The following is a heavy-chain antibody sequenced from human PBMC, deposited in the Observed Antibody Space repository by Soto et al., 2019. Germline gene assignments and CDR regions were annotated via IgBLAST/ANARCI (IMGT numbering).Heavy chain of an antibody. J-gene: IGHJ6*02. CDR2: ISYDGGNK. V-gene: IGHV3-30-3*01. D-gene: IGHD3-3*01. CDR3: ARDGGNLRLLEWYPSSMDV. Sequence: PGGSLRLSCAASGFTFSSYAMHWVRQAPGKGLEWVAVISYDGGNKYYADSVKGRFTISRDNSKNTLYLQMNSLRAEDTAVYYCARDGGNLRLLEWYPSSMDVWGQGTTVTVSS. CDR1: GFTFSSYA.